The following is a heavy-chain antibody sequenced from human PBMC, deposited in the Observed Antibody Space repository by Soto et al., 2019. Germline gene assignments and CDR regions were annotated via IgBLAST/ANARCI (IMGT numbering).Heavy chain of an antibody. J-gene: IGHJ4*02. CDR2: INSDGSST. D-gene: IGHD3-3*01. Sequence: PGGSLRLSCAASGFTFSSYWMHWVRQAPGKGLVWVSRINSDGSSTSYADSVKGRFTISRDNAKNTLYLQMNSLRAEDTAVYYCARYYDFWSAIDYWGQGTLVTVSS. CDR1: GFTFSSYW. V-gene: IGHV3-74*01. CDR3: ARYYDFWSAIDY.